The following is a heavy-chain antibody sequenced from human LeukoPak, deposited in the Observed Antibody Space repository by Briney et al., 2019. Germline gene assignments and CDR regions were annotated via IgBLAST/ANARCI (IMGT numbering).Heavy chain of an antibody. Sequence: GGSLRLSFAASGFTFSSYAMTWVRQAPGKGLEWVSAISGSGHNTYYADSVKGRLTISRDNSKNTVYLQMNSLRAEDTALYYCAKWREGTMVYFDYWGQGTLVTVSS. J-gene: IGHJ4*02. CDR3: AKWREGTMVYFDY. CDR1: GFTFSSYA. D-gene: IGHD3-10*01. CDR2: ISGSGHNT. V-gene: IGHV3-23*01.